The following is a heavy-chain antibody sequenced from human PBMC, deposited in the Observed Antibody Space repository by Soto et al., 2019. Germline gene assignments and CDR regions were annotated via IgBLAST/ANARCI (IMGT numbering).Heavy chain of an antibody. V-gene: IGHV3-33*01. J-gene: IGHJ6*02. CDR1: GFTFSSYG. CDR3: TTDPHIVLKYYYYGMDV. Sequence: GESLKISCAASGFTFSSYGMHWVRQAPGKGLEWVAVIWYDGSNKYYADSVKGRFTISRDDSKNTLYLQMNSLKTEDTAVYYCTTDPHIVLKYYYYGMDVWGQGTTVTVSS. D-gene: IGHD2-8*01. CDR2: IWYDGSNK.